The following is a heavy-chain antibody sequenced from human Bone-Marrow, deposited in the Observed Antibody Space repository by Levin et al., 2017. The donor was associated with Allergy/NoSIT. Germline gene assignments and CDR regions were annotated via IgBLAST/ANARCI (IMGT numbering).Heavy chain of an antibody. Sequence: GESLKISCAASGFTVSSNYMSWVRQAPGKGLEWVSVIYSGGSTYYADSVKGRFTISRDNSKNTLYLQMNSLRAEDTAVYYCARVGGNSYYYYYGMDVWGQGTTVTVSS. J-gene: IGHJ6*02. CDR2: IYSGGST. CDR1: GFTVSSNY. CDR3: ARVGGNSYYYYYGMDV. V-gene: IGHV3-53*01. D-gene: IGHD4-23*01.